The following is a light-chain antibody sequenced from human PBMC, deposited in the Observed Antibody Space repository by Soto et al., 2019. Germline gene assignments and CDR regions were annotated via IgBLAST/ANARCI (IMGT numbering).Light chain of an antibody. CDR2: DAS. Sequence: DIQMTQSPSTLSASVGDRVTITCRASQPITAWLAWYQQKPGKAPTLLIYDASDLQSGVPSRFSGSGSGTDFTLTITGLQPDDFATYYCQQYNLYPYTFGQGTKLEIK. J-gene: IGKJ2*01. CDR3: QQYNLYPYT. V-gene: IGKV1-5*01. CDR1: QPITAW.